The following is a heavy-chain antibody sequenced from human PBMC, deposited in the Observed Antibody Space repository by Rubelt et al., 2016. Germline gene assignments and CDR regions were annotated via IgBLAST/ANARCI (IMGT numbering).Heavy chain of an antibody. J-gene: IGHJ4*02. Sequence: QVQLVESGGGVVQPGRSLRLSCAASGFTFSSYGMHWVRQAPGKGLEWVAVISYDGSKKYYADSVKGRFTISRDNSKNTLYLQMNSLRAEDTAVYYCARENYGDYYFDYWGQGTLVTVSS. CDR3: ARENYGDYYFDY. D-gene: IGHD4-17*01. V-gene: IGHV3-30*19. CDR1: GFTFSSYG. CDR2: ISYDGSKK.